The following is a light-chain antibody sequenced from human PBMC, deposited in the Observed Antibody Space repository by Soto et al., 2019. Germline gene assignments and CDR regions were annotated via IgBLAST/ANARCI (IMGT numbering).Light chain of an antibody. CDR3: LQDNNYPWT. CDR1: QGIRND. CDR2: TAS. V-gene: IGKV1-6*02. J-gene: IGKJ1*01. Sequence: AIQMTQSPSSLSASVGDRVTITCRASQGIRNDLAWYQQRPGKAPKLLIYTASSLQSGVPSRFSGSGSGTDFTLTISSLQSEDFATYYCLQDNNYPWTFGQGTKVEIK.